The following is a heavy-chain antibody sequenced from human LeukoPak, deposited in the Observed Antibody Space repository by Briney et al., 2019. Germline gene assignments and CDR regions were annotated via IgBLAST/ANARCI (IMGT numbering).Heavy chain of an antibody. CDR2: ISSSSSTI. CDR3: AKDIFVPMEGYYYGSGSFDY. V-gene: IGHV3-48*04. D-gene: IGHD3-10*01. CDR1: GFTFSSYS. J-gene: IGHJ4*02. Sequence: GGSLRLSCAASGFTFSSYSMNWVRQAPGKGLEWVSYISSSSSTIYYADSVKGRFTISRDNAKNSLYLQMNSLRAEDTALYYCAKDIFVPMEGYYYGSGSFDYWGQGTLVTVSS.